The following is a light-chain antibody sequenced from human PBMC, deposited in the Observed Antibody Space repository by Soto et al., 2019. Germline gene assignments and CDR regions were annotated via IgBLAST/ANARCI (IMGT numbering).Light chain of an antibody. J-gene: IGLJ3*02. CDR2: GNS. CDR3: QSYDSSLSVGV. Sequence: QSVLTQPPSASGTPGQRVTISCSGSSSNIGSNTVNWYQQVPGTAPKLLIYGNSNRPSGVPDRFSGSKSGTSASLAITGLQAEDEADYYCQSYDSSLSVGVFGGGTKLTVL. CDR1: SSNIGSNT. V-gene: IGLV1-40*01.